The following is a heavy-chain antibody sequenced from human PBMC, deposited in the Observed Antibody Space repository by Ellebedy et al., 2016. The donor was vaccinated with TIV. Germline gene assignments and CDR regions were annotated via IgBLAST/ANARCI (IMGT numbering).Heavy chain of an antibody. CDR1: GGSISSGGYY. J-gene: IGHJ3*02. CDR3: ARAPGGDYGLTI. Sequence: SETLSLTXTVSGGSISSGGYYWSWIRQHPGKGLEWIGYIYYSGSTYYNPSLKSRVTISVDTSKNQFSLKLSSVTAADTAVYYCARAPGGDYGLTIWGQGTMVTVSS. D-gene: IGHD2-21*02. CDR2: IYYSGST. V-gene: IGHV4-31*03.